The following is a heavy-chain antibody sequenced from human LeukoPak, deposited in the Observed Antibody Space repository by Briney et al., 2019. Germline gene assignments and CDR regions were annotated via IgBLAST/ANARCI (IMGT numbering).Heavy chain of an antibody. V-gene: IGHV1-8*03. D-gene: IGHD3-10*01. CDR3: ASGSYYGSGSYTWFDP. J-gene: IGHJ5*02. CDR2: MNPNSGNT. Sequence: ASVKVSCKASGYTFTSYDINWVRQATGQGLEWMGWMNPNSGNTGYAQKFQGRVTITRNTSISTAYMELSSLRSEDTAVYYCASGSYYGSGSYTWFDPWGQGTLVTVSS. CDR1: GYTFTSYD.